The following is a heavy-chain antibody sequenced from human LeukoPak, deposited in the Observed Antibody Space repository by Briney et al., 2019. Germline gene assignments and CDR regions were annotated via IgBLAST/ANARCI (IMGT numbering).Heavy chain of an antibody. V-gene: IGHV1-46*01. CDR2: INPSGGST. Sequence: ASVKVSCKASGYIFTSYAMNWVRQAPGQGLEWMGIINPSGGSTSYAQKFQGRVTMTRDMSTSTVYMELSSLRSEDTAVYYCARGGEVTAIPDLFPIQEFDYWGQGTLVTVSS. CDR3: ARGGEVTAIPDLFPIQEFDY. J-gene: IGHJ4*02. D-gene: IGHD2-21*02. CDR1: GYIFTSYA.